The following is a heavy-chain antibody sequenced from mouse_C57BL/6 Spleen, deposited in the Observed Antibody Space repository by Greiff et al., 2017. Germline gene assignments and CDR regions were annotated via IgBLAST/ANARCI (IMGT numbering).Heavy chain of an antibody. V-gene: IGHV1-82*01. CDR2: IYPGGGNT. CDR3: ARSGYGIPFDD. CDR1: GYAFTSSW. J-gene: IGHJ2*01. D-gene: IGHD2-1*01. Sequence: QVQLQQSGPELVKPGASVKISCKASGYAFTSSWMNWVKQRPGQGLEWIGRIYPGGGNTNYNGKFKGQATLPADKSSSTAYMQLSSLTSEDSAVYFCARSGYGIPFDDWGQGTTGTVSS.